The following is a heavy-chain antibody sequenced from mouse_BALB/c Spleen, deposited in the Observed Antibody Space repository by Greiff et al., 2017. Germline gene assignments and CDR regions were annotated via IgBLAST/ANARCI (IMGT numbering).Heavy chain of an antibody. J-gene: IGHJ2*01. CDR2: IWTGGGT. Sequence: VQLQESGPGLVAPSQSLSITCTVSGFSLTSYDISWIRQPPGKGLEWLGVIWTGGGTNYNSAFMSRLSISKDNSKSQVFLKMNSLQTDDTAIYYCVGGGDYWGQGTTLTVSS. CDR3: VGGGDY. CDR1: GFSLTSYD. V-gene: IGHV2-9-2*01. D-gene: IGHD1-1*02.